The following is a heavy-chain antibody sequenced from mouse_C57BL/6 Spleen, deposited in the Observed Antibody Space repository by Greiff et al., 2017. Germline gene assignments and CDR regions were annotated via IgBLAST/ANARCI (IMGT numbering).Heavy chain of an antibody. D-gene: IGHD1-1*01. CDR1: GYTFTSYW. Sequence: QVQLKQPGTELVKPGASVKLSCKASGYTFTSYWMHWVKQRPGQGLEWIGNINPSNGGTNYNEKFKSKATLTVDKSSSTAYMQLSSLTSEDSAVDYCARSLITTVVNFDYWGQGTTLTVSS. J-gene: IGHJ2*01. V-gene: IGHV1-53*01. CDR3: ARSLITTVVNFDY. CDR2: INPSNGGT.